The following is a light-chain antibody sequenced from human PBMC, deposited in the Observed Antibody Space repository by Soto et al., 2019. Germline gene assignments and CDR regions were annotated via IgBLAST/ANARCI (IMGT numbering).Light chain of an antibody. Sequence: QSALTQPASVSGSPGQSITISCTGTSSDVGGYNYVSWYQQHPGKAPKLMIYEVSNRPSEVSGRFSGSKSGSTASLTISGLQADDEADYYCSSYTSSSTFYVFGTGTKVTVL. V-gene: IGLV2-14*01. CDR3: SSYTSSSTFYV. J-gene: IGLJ1*01. CDR1: SSDVGGYNY. CDR2: EVS.